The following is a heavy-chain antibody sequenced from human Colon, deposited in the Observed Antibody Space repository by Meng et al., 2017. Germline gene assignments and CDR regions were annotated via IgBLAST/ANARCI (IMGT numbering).Heavy chain of an antibody. CDR1: GYIFTTYG. Sequence: QVQLVQSGAGGKKPGASVKVSCKASGYIFTTYGISWVRQAPGEGLEWMGWISAYNGNTNSAQKFQDRVTMTTDTSTNTAYMELRSLRSDDTAMYYCARDRQWLGSDYWGQGTLVTVSS. CDR2: ISAYNGNT. V-gene: IGHV1-18*01. D-gene: IGHD6-19*01. J-gene: IGHJ4*02. CDR3: ARDRQWLGSDY.